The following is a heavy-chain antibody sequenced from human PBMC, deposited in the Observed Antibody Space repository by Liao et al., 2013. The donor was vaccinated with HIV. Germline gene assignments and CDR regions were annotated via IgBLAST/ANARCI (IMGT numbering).Heavy chain of an antibody. Sequence: QLQLQESGPGLVKPSETLSLTCTVSGGSISSSSFFWGWIRQPPGKGLEWIGSIYYSGSTYYNPSLTSRVTIAVDTSKNQFSLTLSSVTAADTAVYYCAGYNSGFAYFDYWGQGTLVTVSS. V-gene: IGHV4-39*07. D-gene: IGHD6-19*01. CDR1: GGSISSSSFF. CDR2: IYYSGST. J-gene: IGHJ4*02. CDR3: AGYNSGFAYFDY.